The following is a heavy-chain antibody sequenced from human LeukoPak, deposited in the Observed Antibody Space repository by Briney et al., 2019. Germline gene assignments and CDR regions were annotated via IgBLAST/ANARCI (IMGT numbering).Heavy chain of an antibody. D-gene: IGHD2-2*01. Sequence: PSETLSLTCTVSGGSLSSHFWSWVRQPPGKGLELIGHIYYTGTTYYNPSLNSRVTISLDTSRNQFSLRLTSVTAADTAVYYCARFSWDCSTASCYLTYWGQGTLVTVSS. CDR2: IYYTGTT. CDR3: ARFSWDCSTASCYLTY. J-gene: IGHJ4*02. CDR1: GGSLSSHF. V-gene: IGHV4-59*11.